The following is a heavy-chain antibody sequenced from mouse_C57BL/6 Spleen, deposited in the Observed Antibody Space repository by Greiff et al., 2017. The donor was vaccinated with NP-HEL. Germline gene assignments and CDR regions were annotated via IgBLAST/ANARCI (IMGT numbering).Heavy chain of an antibody. D-gene: IGHD2-4*01. CDR3: AREEYDYDEGYYFDY. CDR1: GYTFTSYW. V-gene: IGHV1-53*01. Sequence: QVQLQQPGTELVKPGASVKLSCKASGYTFTSYWMHWVKQRPGQGLEWIGNINPSNGGTNYNEKFKSKATLTVDKSSSTAYMQLSSLTSEDAAVYYCAREEYDYDEGYYFDYWGQGTTLTVSS. CDR2: INPSNGGT. J-gene: IGHJ2*01.